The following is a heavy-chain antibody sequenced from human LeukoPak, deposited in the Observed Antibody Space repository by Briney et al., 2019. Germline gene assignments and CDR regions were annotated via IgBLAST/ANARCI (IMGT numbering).Heavy chain of an antibody. D-gene: IGHD3-3*01. V-gene: IGHV1-18*01. J-gene: IGHJ4*02. Sequence: GASVKVSCKASGYTFTSYGISWVRQAPGQGLEWMGWISAYNGNTNYAQKLQGRVTMTTDTSTSTAYMELRSLRSDDTAVYYCAKANSITIFGVISPVDYWGQGNLVTVSS. CDR3: AKANSITIFGVISPVDY. CDR1: GYTFTSYG. CDR2: ISAYNGNT.